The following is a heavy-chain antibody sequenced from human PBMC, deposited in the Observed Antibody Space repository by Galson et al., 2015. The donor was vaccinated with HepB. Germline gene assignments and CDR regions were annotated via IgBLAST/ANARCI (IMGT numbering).Heavy chain of an antibody. CDR3: TTALSLRFLEWFPELLRTDY. D-gene: IGHD3-3*01. Sequence: SLRLSCAASGFTFSNAWMNWVRQAPGKGLEWVGRIKSKTDGGTTDYAAPVKGRFTISRDDSKNTLYLQMNSLKTEDTAVYYCTTALSLRFLEWFPELLRTDYWGQGTLVTVSS. J-gene: IGHJ4*02. CDR2: IKSKTDGGTT. CDR1: GFTFSNAW. V-gene: IGHV3-15*07.